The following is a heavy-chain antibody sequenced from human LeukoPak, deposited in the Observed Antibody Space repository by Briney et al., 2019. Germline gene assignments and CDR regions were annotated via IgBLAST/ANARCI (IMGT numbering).Heavy chain of an antibody. CDR1: GGSISSSSYY. Sequence: DPSETLSLTCTVSGGSISSSSYYWGWIRQPPGKGLEWIGNIYYSGSTYYNPSLKSRVTISVDTSKNQFSLKLRSVTAADTAVYYCARNFLSSWYWDYWGQGTLVTVSS. J-gene: IGHJ4*02. D-gene: IGHD6-13*01. V-gene: IGHV4-39*07. CDR2: IYYSGST. CDR3: ARNFLSSWYWDY.